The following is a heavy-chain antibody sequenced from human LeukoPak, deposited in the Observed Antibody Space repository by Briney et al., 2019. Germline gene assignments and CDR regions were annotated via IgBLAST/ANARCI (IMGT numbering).Heavy chain of an antibody. D-gene: IGHD6-19*01. V-gene: IGHV3-74*01. CDR1: GFTFSSYW. Sequence: PGGSLRLSCAASGFTFSSYWMHWVRQAPGKGLVWVSRVNNDGSTTSYADSVRGRFTISRDNTKNTLYLQMNSLRAEDTAVYYCAKGGSGGWYHLDFWGQETLVTVSS. CDR2: VNNDGSTT. J-gene: IGHJ4*02. CDR3: AKGGSGGWYHLDF.